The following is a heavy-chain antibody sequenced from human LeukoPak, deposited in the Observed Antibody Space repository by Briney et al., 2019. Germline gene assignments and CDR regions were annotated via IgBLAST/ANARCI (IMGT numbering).Heavy chain of an antibody. CDR2: IFYSGSA. V-gene: IGHV4-39*07. D-gene: IGHD5-18*01. J-gene: IGHJ4*02. CDR3: ARGDVVAGYSYGSKYFDY. CDR1: GDSISSTSYY. Sequence: SETLSLTCIVSGDSISSTSYYWAWIRQPPGKGLEWIGMIFYSGSAYYTPSLRGRVTLSVDTSKNQFSLKLSSVTAADTAVYYCARGDVVAGYSYGSKYFDYWGQGTLVTVSS.